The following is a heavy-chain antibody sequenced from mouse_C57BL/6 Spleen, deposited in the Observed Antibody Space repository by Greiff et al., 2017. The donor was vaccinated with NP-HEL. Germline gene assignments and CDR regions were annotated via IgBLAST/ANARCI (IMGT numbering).Heavy chain of an antibody. D-gene: IGHD2-1*01. V-gene: IGHV5-6*02. J-gene: IGHJ2*01. CDR1: GFTFSSYG. CDR2: ISSGGSYT. CDR3: ARHRGNSYFDY. Sequence: DVMLVESGGDLVKPGGSLKLSCAASGFTFSSYGMSWVRQTPDKRLEWVATISSGGSYTYYPDSVKGRFTISRDNAKNTLYLQMSSLKSEDTAMYYCARHRGNSYFDYWGQGTTLTVSS.